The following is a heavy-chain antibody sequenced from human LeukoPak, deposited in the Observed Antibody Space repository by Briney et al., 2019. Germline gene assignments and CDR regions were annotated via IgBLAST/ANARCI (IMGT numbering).Heavy chain of an antibody. CDR3: ATGASGSYHYFDH. CDR1: GGSISNYL. D-gene: IGHD1-26*01. Sequence: PSETLSLTCTVSGGSISNYLWSWIRQPAGKGLEWIGRIYTSGSTNYNPSLKSRVTMSVDTSKNQFSLKLNSVTAADTAVYYCATGASGSYHYFDHWGQGTLVAVSS. CDR2: IYTSGST. J-gene: IGHJ4*02. V-gene: IGHV4-4*07.